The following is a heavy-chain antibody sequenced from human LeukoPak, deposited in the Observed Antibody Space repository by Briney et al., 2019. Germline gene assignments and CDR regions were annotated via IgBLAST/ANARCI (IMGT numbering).Heavy chain of an antibody. CDR3: AKLTTLLITMVRGVYFDY. Sequence: GGSLRLSCAASGFTFSSYAMSWVRQAPGKGLEWVSAISGSGGSTYYADSVKGRFTISRDNSKNTLYLQMNSLRAEDTAVYYCAKLTTLLITMVRGVYFDYWGQGTLDTVSS. CDR1: GFTFSSYA. CDR2: ISGSGGST. J-gene: IGHJ4*02. V-gene: IGHV3-23*01. D-gene: IGHD3-10*01.